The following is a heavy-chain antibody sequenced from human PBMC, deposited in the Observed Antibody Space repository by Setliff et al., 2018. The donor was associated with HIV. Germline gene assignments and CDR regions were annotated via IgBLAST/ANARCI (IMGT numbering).Heavy chain of an antibody. D-gene: IGHD2-15*01. Sequence: PSETLSLTCTVSDGSFSSDYWTWIRQTPGKGLEFIGNIHYSGNTRYNPSLKSRVTISLDTSKNRFSLQLTSVTAADTAVYYCARGGRSDGYHIASWGQGILVTVSS. V-gene: IGHV4-59*01. CDR3: ARGGRSDGYHIAS. CDR1: DGSFSSDY. CDR2: IHYSGNT. J-gene: IGHJ4*02.